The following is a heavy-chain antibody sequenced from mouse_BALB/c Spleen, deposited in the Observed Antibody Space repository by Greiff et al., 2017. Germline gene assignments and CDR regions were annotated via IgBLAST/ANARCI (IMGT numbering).Heavy chain of an antibody. D-gene: IGHD1-2*01. CDR3: ARGGVLRPLWYFDV. CDR2: ISYSGST. V-gene: IGHV3-2*02. J-gene: IGHJ1*01. Sequence: EVKLMESGPGLVKPSQSLSLTCTVTGYSITSDYAWNWIRQFPGNKLEWMGYISYSGSTSYNPSLKSRISITRDTSKNQFFLQLNSVTTEDTATYYCARGGVLRPLWYFDVWGAGTTVTVSS. CDR1: GYSITSDYA.